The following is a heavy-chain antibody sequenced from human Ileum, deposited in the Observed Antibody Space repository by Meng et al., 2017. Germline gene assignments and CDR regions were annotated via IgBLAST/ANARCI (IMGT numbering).Heavy chain of an antibody. J-gene: IGHJ1*01. CDR2: IGNIGGST. V-gene: IGHV3-64*01. Sequence: GESLKISCAASGFSFSNYVTHWVRQAPGKRPEYVSSIGNIGGSTYYANSVEGRFTISRDNSKNTLYLQMGSLRAEDTAVYYCVKDQVFRGDECYLVPRHRYFQSWGQGTLVTVSS. CDR1: GFSFSNYV. D-gene: IGHD2-21*01. CDR3: VKDQVFRGDECYLVPRHRYFQS.